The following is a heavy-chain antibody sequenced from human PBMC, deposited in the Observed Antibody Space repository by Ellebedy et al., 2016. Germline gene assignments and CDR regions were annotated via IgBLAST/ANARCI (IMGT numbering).Heavy chain of an antibody. CDR1: GLSFSSSW. Sequence: GGSLRLSCAVSGLSFSSSWMYWVRQAPGKGLEWVASIDEDGSAKYYVDSVKGRFTISRDNAKNSLYLQMNSLRAEDTAVYYCARGRGYPAQDHYYFDYWGQGTLVTVSS. D-gene: IGHD6-13*01. J-gene: IGHJ4*02. CDR3: ARGRGYPAQDHYYFDY. CDR2: IDEDGSAK. V-gene: IGHV3-7*03.